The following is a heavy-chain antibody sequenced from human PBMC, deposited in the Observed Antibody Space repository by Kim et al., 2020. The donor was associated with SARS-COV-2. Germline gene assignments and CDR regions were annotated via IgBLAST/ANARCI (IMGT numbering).Heavy chain of an antibody. Sequence: GGSLRLSCAASGFTFSSYWMSWVRQAPGKGLEWVANIKQDGSEKYYVDSVKDRFTISRDNAKNSLYLQMNSLRAEDTAVYYCARDGSGTYSGGYFDCWGQGTLVTVSS. CDR3: ARDGSGTYSGGYFDC. D-gene: IGHD1-26*01. V-gene: IGHV3-7*01. J-gene: IGHJ4*02. CDR2: IKQDGSEK. CDR1: GFTFSSYW.